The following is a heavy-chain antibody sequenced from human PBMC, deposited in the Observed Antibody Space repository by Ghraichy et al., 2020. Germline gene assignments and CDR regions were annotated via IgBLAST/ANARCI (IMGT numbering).Heavy chain of an antibody. V-gene: IGHV3-23*01. J-gene: IGHJ6*02. D-gene: IGHD3-10*01. CDR2: ISGSGGST. CDR3: AAGSGSYYNSPGGRMDA. CDR1: GFIFSSYA. Sequence: GGSLRLSCAASGFIFSSYAMRWVRQAPGKGLEWVSAISGSGGSTYYADSVKDRFTISRDNSKNTLDLQMNSLRAEDTAVYYCAAGSGSYYNSPGGRMDAGGPGTTVTVSS.